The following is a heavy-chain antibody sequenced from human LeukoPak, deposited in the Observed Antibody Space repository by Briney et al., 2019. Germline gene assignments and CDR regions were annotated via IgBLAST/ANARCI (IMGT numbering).Heavy chain of an antibody. J-gene: IGHJ4*02. D-gene: IGHD2-8*01. CDR3: ASLAIGYCTNGVCYDY. Sequence: ASVKVSCKASGYTFTSYYMHWVRQPPGQGLEWMGIINPSGGSTSYAQKFQGRVTMTRDTSTSTVYMDLSSLRSEDTAVYYCASLAIGYCTNGVCYDYWGQGTLVTVSS. CDR2: INPSGGST. CDR1: GYTFTSYY. V-gene: IGHV1-46*01.